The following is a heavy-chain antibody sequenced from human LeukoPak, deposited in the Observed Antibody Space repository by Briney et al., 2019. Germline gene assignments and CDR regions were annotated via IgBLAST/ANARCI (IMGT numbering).Heavy chain of an antibody. CDR3: ARDSSSSTALGV. D-gene: IGHD6-13*01. J-gene: IGHJ4*02. CDR1: GYTFTNYY. Sequence: ASVKVSCKASGYTFTNYYIHWVRQAPGQGLEWMGWINPNSGGTNYAQKFQGRVTMTRDTSISTAYMELSRLRSDDTAVYYCARDSSSSTALGVWGQGTLVTVSS. V-gene: IGHV1-2*02. CDR2: INPNSGGT.